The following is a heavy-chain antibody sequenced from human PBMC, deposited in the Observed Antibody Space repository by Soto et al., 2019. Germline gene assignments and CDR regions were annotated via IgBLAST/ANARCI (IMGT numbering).Heavy chain of an antibody. CDR2: ISAYNGNT. Sequence: QVQLVQSGAEVKKPGASVKVSCKASGYTFTSYGISWVRQAPGQGLEWMGWISAYNGNTNYANKPQGRVTMTTDTSTSTAYMELRSLRSDDTAGYYCARIGRPDQEYWYFDLWGRGTLVTVSS. CDR1: GYTFTSYG. CDR3: ARIGRPDQEYWYFDL. D-gene: IGHD6-6*01. V-gene: IGHV1-18*01. J-gene: IGHJ2*01.